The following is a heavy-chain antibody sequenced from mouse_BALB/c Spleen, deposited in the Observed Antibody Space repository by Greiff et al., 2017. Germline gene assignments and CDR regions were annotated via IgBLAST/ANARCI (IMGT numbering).Heavy chain of an antibody. CDR1: GYAFSSYW. V-gene: IGHV1-80*01. D-gene: IGHD1-1*01. J-gene: IGHJ4*01. CDR2: IYPGDGDT. CDR3: ARLNYGSPYAMDY. Sequence: QVQLKQSGAELVRPGSSVKISCKASGYAFSSYWMNWVKQRPGQGLEWIGQIYPGDGDTNYNGKFKGKATLTADKSSSTAYMQLSSLTSEDSAVYFCARLNYGSPYAMDYWGQGTSVTVSS.